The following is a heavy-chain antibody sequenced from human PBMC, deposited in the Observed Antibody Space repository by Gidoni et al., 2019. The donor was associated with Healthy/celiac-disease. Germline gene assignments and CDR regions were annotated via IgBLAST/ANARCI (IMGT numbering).Heavy chain of an antibody. J-gene: IGHJ4*02. CDR2: MNPNSGNT. Sequence: QVQLVQSGAEVKKPGASVKVSCKASGYTFTSYEINWVRQATGQGLERMGWMNPNSGNTGYAQKFQGRVTMTRNTSISTAYMELSSLRSEDTAVYYCARGVRYYDILTGPQDFDYWGQGTLVTVSS. V-gene: IGHV1-8*01. CDR3: ARGVRYYDILTGPQDFDY. CDR1: GYTFTSYE. D-gene: IGHD3-9*01.